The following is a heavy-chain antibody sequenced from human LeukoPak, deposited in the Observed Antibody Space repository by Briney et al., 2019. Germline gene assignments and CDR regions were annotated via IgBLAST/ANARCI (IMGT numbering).Heavy chain of an antibody. CDR3: ARRGQAAGSKGAFDY. V-gene: IGHV4-39*01. CDR1: GGSISSSSYY. CDR2: IYYSGNT. D-gene: IGHD6-13*01. Sequence: SETLSLTCTVSGGSISSSSYYWGWIRQPPGKGLEWIGTIYYSGNTYYNPSLKSRVTISVDTSKNQFSLKLSSVTAADTALYYCARRGQAAGSKGAFDYWGQGTLVTVSS. J-gene: IGHJ4*02.